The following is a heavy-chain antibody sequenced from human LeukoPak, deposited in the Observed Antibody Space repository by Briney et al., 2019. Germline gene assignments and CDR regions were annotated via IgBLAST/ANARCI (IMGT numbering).Heavy chain of an antibody. V-gene: IGHV4-31*03. CDR3: ARGTSGDYYYYYMDV. J-gene: IGHJ6*03. CDR1: GGSISSGGYY. CDR2: IYYSGST. Sequence: KTSETLSLTCTVSGGSISSGGYYWSWIRQHPGKGLEWLGYIYYSGSTYYNPSLKSRVTISVDTSKNQFSLKLSSVTAADTAVYYCARGTSGDYYYYYMDVWGKGTTVTVSS. D-gene: IGHD2-2*01.